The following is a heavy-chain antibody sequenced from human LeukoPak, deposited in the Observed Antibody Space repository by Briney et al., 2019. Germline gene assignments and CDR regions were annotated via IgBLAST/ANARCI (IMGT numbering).Heavy chain of an antibody. J-gene: IGHJ4*02. V-gene: IGHV1-69*13. D-gene: IGHD3-22*01. Sequence: SVKVSCKASGGTFSSYAISWVRQAPGQGLEWMGGIIPIFGTANYAQKFQGRVTITADESTSTAYMELSSLRSEDTAVYYCARDVNYYESSGYYHRGYFDHWGQGTLVTVSS. CDR1: GGTFSSYA. CDR2: IIPIFGTA. CDR3: ARDVNYYESSGYYHRGYFDH.